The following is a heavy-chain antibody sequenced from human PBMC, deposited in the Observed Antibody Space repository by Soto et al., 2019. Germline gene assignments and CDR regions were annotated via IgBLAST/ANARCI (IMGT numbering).Heavy chain of an antibody. J-gene: IGHJ6*02. Sequence: VQLVESGGGLVKPGGSLRLSCAASGFTFSDYYMAWTRQAPGQGLEWIAYIVSGSTYTNYADSVKGRFTISRDNDRESLFLKMNSLRADDTAVYYCARVDGESRMDVWGQGTTVSVS. CDR1: GFTFSDYY. D-gene: IGHD2-21*01. V-gene: IGHV3-11*06. CDR3: ARVDGESRMDV. CDR2: IVSGSTYT.